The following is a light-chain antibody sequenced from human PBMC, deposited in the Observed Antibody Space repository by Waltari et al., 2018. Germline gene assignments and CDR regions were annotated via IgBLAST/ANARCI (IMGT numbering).Light chain of an antibody. V-gene: IGKV3-11*01. Sequence: EIVLTQSPATLSLSPGERATLSCRASQSVSSYLAWYQQKPGQAPRLLIYDASNRATGIPARFSGSVSGTDFTHTISSLEPEDFAVYYCQQRSNWPPRVTFGQGTRLEIK. CDR3: QQRSNWPPRVT. J-gene: IGKJ5*01. CDR1: QSVSSY. CDR2: DAS.